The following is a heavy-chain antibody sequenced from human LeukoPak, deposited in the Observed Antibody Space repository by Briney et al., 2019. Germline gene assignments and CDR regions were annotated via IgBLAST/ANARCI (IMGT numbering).Heavy chain of an antibody. CDR1: GFTFSSYA. Sequence: GGSLRLSCAVSGFTFSSYAMSWVRQAPGKGLEWVSGISASGGSTYYADSVKGRFTISRDNSKNTLYLQMNSLRAEDTAVYYCARGIAVAGMGDAFDIWGQGTMVTVSS. J-gene: IGHJ3*02. D-gene: IGHD6-19*01. CDR3: ARGIAVAGMGDAFDI. CDR2: ISASGGST. V-gene: IGHV3-23*01.